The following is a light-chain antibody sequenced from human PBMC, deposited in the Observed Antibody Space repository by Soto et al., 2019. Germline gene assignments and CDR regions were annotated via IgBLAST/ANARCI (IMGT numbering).Light chain of an antibody. CDR1: SGSVSTTYY. CDR2: STN. J-gene: IGLJ2*01. CDR3: MLYMGGGLVV. Sequence: QTVVTQEPSFSVSPGGTVTLTCGLTSGSVSTTYYPSWYQQTPGQAPRTLIYSTNIRSSGVPDRVSGSILRNKAALTITGAQADDEADYHCMLYMGGGLVVFGGGTKLTVL. V-gene: IGLV8-61*01.